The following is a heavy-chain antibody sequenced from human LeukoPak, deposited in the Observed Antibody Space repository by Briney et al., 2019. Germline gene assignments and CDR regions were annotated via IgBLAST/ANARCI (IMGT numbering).Heavy chain of an antibody. CDR2: ISSSSSTI. CDR3: ARSNTWYSYFDY. CDR1: GFTSSSYS. D-gene: IGHD6-13*01. J-gene: IGHJ4*02. V-gene: IGHV3-48*01. Sequence: GGSLRLSCAASGFTSSSYSINWVRQAPGKGLEWVSYISSSSSTIYYADSVKGRFTISRDNAKNSLYLQMNSLRAEDTAVYYCARSNTWYSYFDYWGQGTRVTVSS.